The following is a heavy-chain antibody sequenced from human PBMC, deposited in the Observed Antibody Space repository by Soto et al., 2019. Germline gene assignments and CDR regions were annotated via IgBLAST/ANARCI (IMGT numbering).Heavy chain of an antibody. CDR1: GFTFDDYA. J-gene: IGHJ4*02. V-gene: IGHV3-9*01. CDR2: ISWNSGSI. Sequence: PGGSLRLSCAASGFTFDDYAMHWVRQAPGKGLEWVSGISWNSGSIGYADSVKGRFTISRDNAKNSLYLQMNSLRAEDTALYYCAKDSTAGSGSYYIGVTPFDYWGQGTLVTVSS. CDR3: AKDSTAGSGSYYIGVTPFDY. D-gene: IGHD3-10*01.